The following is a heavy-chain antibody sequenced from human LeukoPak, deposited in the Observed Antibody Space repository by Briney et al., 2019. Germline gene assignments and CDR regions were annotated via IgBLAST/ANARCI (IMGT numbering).Heavy chain of an antibody. V-gene: IGHV3-49*03. CDR1: GFAFGDYL. Sequence: GGSLRLSCTASGFAFGDYLMSWFRQAPGKGLEWIGFISGGTTEYAASVKGRFTISRDDSTSIAYLQMDSLTTEDTAVYYCSRGSGWLSVYWGQGTLVTVSS. CDR3: SRGSGWLSVY. D-gene: IGHD6-19*01. J-gene: IGHJ4*02. CDR2: ISGGTT.